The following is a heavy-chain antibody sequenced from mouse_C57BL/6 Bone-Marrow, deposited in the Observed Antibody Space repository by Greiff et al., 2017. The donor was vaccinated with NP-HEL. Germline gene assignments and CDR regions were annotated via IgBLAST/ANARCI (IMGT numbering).Heavy chain of an antibody. D-gene: IGHD2-4*01. CDR1: GYTFTTYP. J-gene: IGHJ2*01. CDR3: ARGIYYDCYFDY. Sequence: QVQLQQSGAELVKPGASVKMSCKASGYTFTTYPIEWMKQNHGKSLEWIGNFYPYNDDTKYNEKFKGKATLTVDKSSSTVYLELSRLTSDDSAVYYYARGIYYDCYFDYWGQGTTLTVSS. V-gene: IGHV1-47*01. CDR2: FYPYNDDT.